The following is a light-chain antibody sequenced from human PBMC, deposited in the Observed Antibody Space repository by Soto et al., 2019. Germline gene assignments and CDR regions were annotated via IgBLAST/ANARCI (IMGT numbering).Light chain of an antibody. CDR3: QHYASFSGT. J-gene: IGKJ1*01. Sequence: DIQITQSPSTLSASVGDIVTITFRASQSVSSWVAWYHLKPGKAPKLLIYKASTLETGVPSRFSGSGSRTEFTLTISSLQPDDFATYYCQHYASFSGTFGQGTKVDIK. CDR2: KAS. V-gene: IGKV1-5*03. CDR1: QSVSSW.